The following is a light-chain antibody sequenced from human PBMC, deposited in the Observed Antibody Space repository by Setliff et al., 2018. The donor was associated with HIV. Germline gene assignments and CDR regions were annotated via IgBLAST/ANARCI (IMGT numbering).Light chain of an antibody. V-gene: IGLV2-14*01. CDR1: SSDVGGYNY. J-gene: IGLJ1*01. CDR3: SSYTNSNSYV. Sequence: QSVLTQPASVSGSPGQSITMSCTGTSSDVGGYNYVSWYQHHPGKAPKLMIYEVTNRPSGVSSRFSGSKSGNTASLTIFGLQAEDEADYYYSSYTNSNSYVFGTGTKVTVL. CDR2: EVT.